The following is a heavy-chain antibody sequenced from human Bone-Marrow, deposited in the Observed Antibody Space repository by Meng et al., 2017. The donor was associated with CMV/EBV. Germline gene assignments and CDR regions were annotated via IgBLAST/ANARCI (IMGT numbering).Heavy chain of an antibody. V-gene: IGHV3-66*02. D-gene: IGHD1-26*01. Sequence: GGSLRLSRAASGFTVSSNYMSWVRQAPGKGLEWVSVIYSGGSTYYADSVKGRFTISRDNSKNTLYLQMNSLRAEDTAVYYCARASSGSAKWSADYWGQGTLVTVSS. CDR2: IYSGGST. CDR3: ARASSGSAKWSADY. J-gene: IGHJ4*02. CDR1: GFTVSSNY.